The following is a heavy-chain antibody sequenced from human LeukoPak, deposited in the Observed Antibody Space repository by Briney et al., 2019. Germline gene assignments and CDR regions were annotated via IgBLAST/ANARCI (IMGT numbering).Heavy chain of an antibody. V-gene: IGHV1-69*13. CDR3: ARGGEATMIVYYGMDV. J-gene: IGHJ6*02. CDR1: GGTFSSYA. D-gene: IGHD3-22*01. CDR2: IIPIFGTA. Sequence: SVKVSCKASGGTFSSYAISWVRQAPGQGLEWMGGIIPIFGTANYAQKFQGRVTITADESTSTAYMELSSLRSEDTAVYYCARGGEATMIVYYGMDVWGQGTTVTVSS.